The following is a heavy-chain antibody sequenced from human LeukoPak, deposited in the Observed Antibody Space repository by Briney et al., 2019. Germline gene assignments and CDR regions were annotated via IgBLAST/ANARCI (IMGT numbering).Heavy chain of an antibody. Sequence: TSETLSLTCAVSGYSISSGYYWSWIRQPPGKGLEWIGYIYYSGSTNYNPSLKSRVTISVDTSKNQFSLKLSSVTAADTAVYYCARDLANWGNWYFDLWGRGTLVTVSS. V-gene: IGHV4-61*01. J-gene: IGHJ2*01. D-gene: IGHD7-27*01. CDR1: GYSISSGYY. CDR3: ARDLANWGNWYFDL. CDR2: IYYSGST.